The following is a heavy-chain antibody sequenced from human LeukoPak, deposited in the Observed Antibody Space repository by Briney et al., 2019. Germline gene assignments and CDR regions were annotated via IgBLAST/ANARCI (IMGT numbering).Heavy chain of an antibody. CDR1: GYTFTSYG. D-gene: IGHD3-10*01. CDR3: ARDNIWGVRVVIITYGMDV. J-gene: IGHJ6*02. CDR2: MGAYNGKR. V-gene: IGHV1-18*01. Sequence: GASVRVSCKDSGYTFTSYGISGVRQAPGQGSEWMGWMGAYNGKRNYARKLQGRVTMTTDTSTSTAYMELRSLTSDDTAVYYCARDNIWGVRVVIITYGMDVWGQGTTVTVSS.